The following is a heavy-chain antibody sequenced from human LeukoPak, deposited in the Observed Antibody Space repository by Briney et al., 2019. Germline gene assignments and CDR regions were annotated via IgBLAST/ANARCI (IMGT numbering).Heavy chain of an antibody. CDR3: ARSPRGIAVAEGGMDV. J-gene: IGHJ6*02. V-gene: IGHV4-34*01. CDR1: DGSLSGLR. CDR2: MDHTGAT. Sequence: SETLSLTCGVFDGSLSGLRWSWIRQPPGKGLEWIGEMDHTGATTYNPSLKSRVTMSVDTSKNQFSLKLSSVTAADTAVYYCARSPRGIAVAEGGMDVWGQGTTVTVSS. D-gene: IGHD6-19*01.